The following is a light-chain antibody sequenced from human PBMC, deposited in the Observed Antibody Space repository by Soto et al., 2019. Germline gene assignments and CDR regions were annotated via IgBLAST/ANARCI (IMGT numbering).Light chain of an antibody. CDR1: QGIGTY. V-gene: IGKV1-9*01. Sequence: DIKLTLSPSSLSASVGDRVTITCRASQGIGTYLVWYQQKRGKAPTVLIYASATLQTVVPSRFSGSGSGTDVSLTISSRLPEDVATYYCRQVDSYHCTFGQGTKV. CDR2: ASA. CDR3: RQVDSYHCT. J-gene: IGKJ1*01.